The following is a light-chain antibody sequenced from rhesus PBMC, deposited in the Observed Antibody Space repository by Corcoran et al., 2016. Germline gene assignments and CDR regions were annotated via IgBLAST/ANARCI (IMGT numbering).Light chain of an antibody. CDR2: LVS. CDR3: MQGLRSPWT. J-gene: IGKJ1*01. V-gene: IGKV2-82*02. Sequence: DIVMTQTPLSLPVTLGEPASISCRSSRSLLYSDGKTYLYWYLKKPGQSPPLLMYLVSNRASGVPDKVNGSGSGTDFTLKISRMEAEDVGLYYCMQGLRSPWTFGQGTKVEIK. CDR1: RSLLYSDGKTY.